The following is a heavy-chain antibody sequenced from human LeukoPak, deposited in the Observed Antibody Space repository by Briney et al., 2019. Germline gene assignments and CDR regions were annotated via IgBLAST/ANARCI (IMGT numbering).Heavy chain of an antibody. J-gene: IGHJ5*02. V-gene: IGHV3-33*01. CDR1: GFTFSSSG. D-gene: IGHD2-15*01. CDR2: ILYNGSNK. Sequence: GGSLRLSCAASGFTFSSSGMHWVRQAPGKGLEWVAVILYNGSNKYYADSVKGRFNIYRDNSKNTLYLQMNSLRVEDTAVYYCARAGGYCSGGSCYRGYSWFDPGAREPWSPSPQ. CDR3: ARAGGYCSGGSCYRGYSWFDP.